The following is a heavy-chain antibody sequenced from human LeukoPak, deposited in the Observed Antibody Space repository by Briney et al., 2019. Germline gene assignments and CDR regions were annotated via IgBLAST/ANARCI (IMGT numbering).Heavy chain of an antibody. J-gene: IGHJ5*02. V-gene: IGHV3-66*03. D-gene: IGHD3/OR15-3a*01. CDR3: ARDRAANQDWVEFDP. Sequence: GGSLRLSCAVSGFRVSDYYMSWARQAPGKGLEWVGLIRDSGEAFHADFARGRFAISRDESENTLYLQMNSLRVEDTAVYFCARDRAANQDWVEFDPWGQGTPVIVSS. CDR1: GFRVSDYY. CDR2: IRDSGEA.